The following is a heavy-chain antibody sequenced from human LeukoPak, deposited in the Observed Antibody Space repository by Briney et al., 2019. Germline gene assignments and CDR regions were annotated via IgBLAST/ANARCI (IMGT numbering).Heavy chain of an antibody. Sequence: PSETLSLTCTVSGGSISSYYWSWIRQPPGKGLEWIGYIYYSGSTNYNPSLKSRVTISVDTSKNQFSLKLSSVTAADTAVYYCARSSVAGRNGIDYWGQGTLVTVSS. CDR2: IYYSGST. CDR1: GGSISSYY. D-gene: IGHD6-19*01. CDR3: ARSSVAGRNGIDY. J-gene: IGHJ4*02. V-gene: IGHV4-59*08.